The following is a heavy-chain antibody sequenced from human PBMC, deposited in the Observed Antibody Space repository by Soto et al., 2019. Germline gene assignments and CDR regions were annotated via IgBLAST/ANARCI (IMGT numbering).Heavy chain of an antibody. CDR2: IIPVLGVG. CDR1: GGTFGNHA. Sequence: QVQLVQSGAEVKKPGSSVRFSCKASGGTFGNHAISWVRQAPGQGLEWLGGIIPVLGVGDNAQNFQGRVTITADASTSTAYLELSSLRSEDTALYFCAREAGYTYGYVFDYWGQGTLVTVSS. V-gene: IGHV1-69*01. J-gene: IGHJ4*02. D-gene: IGHD5-18*01. CDR3: AREAGYTYGYVFDY.